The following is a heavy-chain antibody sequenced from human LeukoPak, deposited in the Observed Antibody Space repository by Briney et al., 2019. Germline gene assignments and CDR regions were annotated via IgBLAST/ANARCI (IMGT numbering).Heavy chain of an antibody. CDR3: ATAAYDSSGYRFPWFDP. CDR2: FDPEDGET. D-gene: IGHD3-22*01. Sequence: AAVTVSFTVSGYTLTELSMHWVRQAPGKGLEWMGGFDPEDGETIYPQKFQGRVTMTEDTSTDTAYIELRRLSSEDTAVSYCATAAYDSSGYRFPWFDPWGQGTLVTVSS. CDR1: GYTLTELS. J-gene: IGHJ5*02. V-gene: IGHV1-24*01.